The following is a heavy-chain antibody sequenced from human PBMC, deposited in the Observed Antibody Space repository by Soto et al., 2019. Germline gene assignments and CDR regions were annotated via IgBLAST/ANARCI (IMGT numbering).Heavy chain of an antibody. J-gene: IGHJ6*02. CDR2: ISASGDYT. CDR1: GFFLSNNW. D-gene: IGHD3-10*01. Sequence: HVQLVESGGGWVKPGESQRLSCIGSGFFLSNNWMTWLRQAPGKGLEWVSYISASGDYTVNADSLKGRFTISRDNARNSMGPQTTGPTAKATAVYYCARSSGWRQVGVCNYGLDGWGHGATGIVSS. V-gene: IGHV3-11*06. CDR3: ARSSGWRQVGVCNYGLDG.